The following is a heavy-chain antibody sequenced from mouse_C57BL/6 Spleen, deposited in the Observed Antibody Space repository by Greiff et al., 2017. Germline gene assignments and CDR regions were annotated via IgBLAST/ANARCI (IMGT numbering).Heavy chain of an antibody. D-gene: IGHD1-1*01. CDR2: IWWNDDK. Sequence: VKLMESGPGILQPSQTLSLTCSFSGFSLSTSNMGIVWLRQPSGMGLEWLAHIWWNDDKYYNPSLKSRLTISKDTSNNQVFLKITSVDTADTATCYCAQMRTYGSSYGFAYWGQGTLVTVSA. V-gene: IGHV8-5*01. J-gene: IGHJ3*01. CDR3: AQMRTYGSSYGFAY. CDR1: GFSLSTSNMG.